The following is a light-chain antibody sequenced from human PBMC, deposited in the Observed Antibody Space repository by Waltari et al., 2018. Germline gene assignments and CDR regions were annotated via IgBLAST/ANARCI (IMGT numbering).Light chain of an antibody. Sequence: VLTQSPATLSLSPGETATLSCRASQSVQIYLAWYQQKPGQAPRLLISDASTRVTGTPARFRGSGSGTDFTLTISSQEPEDFAVYYCQQRSNWPPYTFGQGTKLEI. V-gene: IGKV3-11*01. CDR3: QQRSNWPPYT. CDR1: QSVQIY. J-gene: IGKJ2*01. CDR2: DAS.